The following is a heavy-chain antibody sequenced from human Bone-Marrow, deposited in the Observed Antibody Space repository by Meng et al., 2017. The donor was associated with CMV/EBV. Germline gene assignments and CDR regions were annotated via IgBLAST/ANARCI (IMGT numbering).Heavy chain of an antibody. Sequence: SGPTLVKPTETLTLTCSVSGVSLTDAKMGVSWLRQPPGKAPEWLAHMFSNAEKSYNTSLKTRLTISYDSAKSQVVLTMTNVDPADTATYYCARIIRGLKIFGVAGIPAGYFDHWGQGALVTVSS. CDR3: ARIIRGLKIFGVAGIPAGYFDH. V-gene: IGHV2-26*01. CDR2: MFSNAEK. D-gene: IGHD3-3*01. J-gene: IGHJ4*02. CDR1: GVSLTDAKMG.